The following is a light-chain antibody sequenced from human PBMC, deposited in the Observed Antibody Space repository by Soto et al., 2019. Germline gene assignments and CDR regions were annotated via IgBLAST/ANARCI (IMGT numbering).Light chain of an antibody. Sequence: EIVMTQSPATLSVSPGERATVSCRASQSVSSNLAWYQQKPGQAPRLLSYGASTRATGIPARFSGSGSGTEFTLTLGSLQSEDFAVYYCQQYNNLPRTFGQGTKLEIK. CDR2: GAS. V-gene: IGKV3-15*01. CDR3: QQYNNLPRT. J-gene: IGKJ2*01. CDR1: QSVSSN.